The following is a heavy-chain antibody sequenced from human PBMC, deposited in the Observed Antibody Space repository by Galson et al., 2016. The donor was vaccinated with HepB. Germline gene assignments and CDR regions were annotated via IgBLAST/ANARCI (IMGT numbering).Heavy chain of an antibody. D-gene: IGHD6-25*01. CDR2: SFGSGTT. CDR3: ARGDPRLPIGVSEIFDI. V-gene: IGHV4-61*01. Sequence: ETLSLTCTVSGGSVSSGRYYWSWVRQSPGKGLEWIGYSFGSGTTNYTPYLKRRVTISVDTSEDQFSLELKSVTAAEMGRYYWARGDPRLPIGVSEIFDIWGRGTLVTVSS. J-gene: IGHJ3*02. CDR1: GGSVSSGRYY.